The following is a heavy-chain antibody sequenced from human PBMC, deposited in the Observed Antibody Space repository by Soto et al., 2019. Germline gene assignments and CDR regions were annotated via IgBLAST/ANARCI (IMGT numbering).Heavy chain of an antibody. J-gene: IGHJ6*04. CDR3: AKDRGYDLSPLDV. D-gene: IGHD3-3*01. Sequence: GGSLRLSCAASGFTFSSYGMHWVRQAPGKGLEWVAVISYDGSNKYYADSVKGRFTISRDNSKNTLYLQMNSLRAEDTAVYYCAKDRGYDLSPLDVWGKGTTVTVSS. V-gene: IGHV3-30*18. CDR1: GFTFSSYG. CDR2: ISYDGSNK.